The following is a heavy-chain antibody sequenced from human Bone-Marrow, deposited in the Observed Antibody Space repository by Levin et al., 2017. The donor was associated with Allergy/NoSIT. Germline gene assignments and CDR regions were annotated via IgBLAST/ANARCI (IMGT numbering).Heavy chain of an antibody. J-gene: IGHJ4*02. Sequence: PSETLSLTCTVSGGSIYNYYWSWIRQSPGKGLEWIGYVYSSGNTNYNLSLKSRVTISVDTSKNQFSLNLTSVTAADTAIYYCARVYPGNGDSYYFDYGGQGTLVTVSS. CDR3: ARVYPGNGDSYYFDY. CDR2: VYSSGNT. D-gene: IGHD4-17*01. V-gene: IGHV4-59*01. CDR1: GGSIYNYY.